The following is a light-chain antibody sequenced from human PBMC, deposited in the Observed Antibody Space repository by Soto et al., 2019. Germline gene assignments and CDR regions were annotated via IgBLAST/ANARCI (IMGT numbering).Light chain of an antibody. CDR2: GVT. CDR1: SSDVGGYNY. V-gene: IGLV2-14*01. Sequence: QSALTQPASVSGSPGQSITISCTGTSSDVGGYNYVSWYQQHPGKAPKLMIYGVTNRPSGVSNRFSGSKSGNTASLTISGLQAEDEGDYYGSSYTSSTTLSVVFGGGTKLTV. J-gene: IGLJ2*01. CDR3: SSYTSSTTLSVV.